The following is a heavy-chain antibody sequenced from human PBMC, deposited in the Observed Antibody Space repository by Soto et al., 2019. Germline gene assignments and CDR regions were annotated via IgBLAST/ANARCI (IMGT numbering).Heavy chain of an antibody. CDR2: IYWNDDK. D-gene: IGHD6-6*01. J-gene: IGHJ4*02. Sequence: QITLKESGPTLVKPTQTLTLTCTFSGFSLSTSGMGVGWIRQPPGKALEWLALIYWNDDKRYSPSLKSRLTITNDTSKTLVVLTMTNMDPVDAATYYCVHSPSSSPSDYWGQGTLVTVSS. V-gene: IGHV2-5*01. CDR1: GFSLSTSGMG. CDR3: VHSPSSSPSDY.